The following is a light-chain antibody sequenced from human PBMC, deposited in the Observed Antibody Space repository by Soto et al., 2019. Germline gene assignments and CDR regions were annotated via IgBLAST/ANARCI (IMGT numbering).Light chain of an antibody. Sequence: QAVVTQPPSVSGAPGQRVTISCTGSSSNIGAGYDVYWYRQLPGTAPKRLIYGNTNRPSGVPDRFSVSKSGTSASLAITGLQAEDEADYYCQSYDINVSVVFGGGTKLTVL. CDR1: SSNIGAGYD. CDR2: GNT. V-gene: IGLV1-40*01. J-gene: IGLJ3*02. CDR3: QSYDINVSVV.